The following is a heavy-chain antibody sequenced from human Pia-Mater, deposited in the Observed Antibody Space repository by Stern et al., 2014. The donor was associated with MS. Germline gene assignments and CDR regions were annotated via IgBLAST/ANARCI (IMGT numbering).Heavy chain of an antibody. Sequence: QLVQSGAEVKKPGESLKISCKLSGYSFTIYYIAWVRQMPGKGLEWMGVIYPYDSDTTYSPSFQGQVTISADKSITTAYLQWSSLRASDTAMYYCARHVQGFDYWGQGTLVTVSS. J-gene: IGHJ4*02. CDR1: GYSFTIYY. CDR2: IYPYDSDT. V-gene: IGHV5-51*01. CDR3: ARHVQGFDY.